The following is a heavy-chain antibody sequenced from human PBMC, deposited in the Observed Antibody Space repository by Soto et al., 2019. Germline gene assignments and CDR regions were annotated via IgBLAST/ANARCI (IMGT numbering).Heavy chain of an antibody. CDR2: IFYSGST. CDR3: ASMVGDPVLSFDS. J-gene: IGHJ5*01. D-gene: IGHD3-10*02. Sequence: QVQLQESGPGLVKPSETLSLTCTVSGGSISSYYWSWIRQPPGKGLEWIGFIFYSGSTSYNPSLKSRVTRSISPSESQFSLKLNPVAAAGPAVYYWASMVGDPVLSFDSWGQGTLVAVSS. CDR1: GGSISSYY. V-gene: IGHV4-59*01.